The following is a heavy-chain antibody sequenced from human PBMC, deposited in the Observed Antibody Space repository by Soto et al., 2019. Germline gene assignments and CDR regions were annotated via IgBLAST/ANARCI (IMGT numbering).Heavy chain of an antibody. V-gene: IGHV1-2*04. CDR3: ARERRNYYGSGSYYRYNWFDP. J-gene: IGHJ5*02. D-gene: IGHD3-10*01. Sequence: QVQLVQSGAEVKKPGASVKVSCKASGYTFTGYYMHWVRQAHGQGLEWMGWINPNSGCTNYAQKFQGWVTRTRDTSISTAYMELSRLRSDDTAVYYCARERRNYYGSGSYYRYNWFDPWGQGTLVTVSS. CDR2: INPNSGCT. CDR1: GYTFTGYY.